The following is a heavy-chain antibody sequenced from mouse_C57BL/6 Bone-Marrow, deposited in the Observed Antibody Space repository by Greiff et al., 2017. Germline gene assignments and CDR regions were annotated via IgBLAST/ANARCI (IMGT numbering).Heavy chain of an antibody. J-gene: IGHJ2*01. CDR3: ARGPSRYFDY. D-gene: IGHD1-1*01. CDR1: GFTFSDYG. V-gene: IGHV5-17*01. Sequence: EVKLMESGGGLVKPGGSLKLSCAASGFTFSDYGMHWVRQAPEKGLEWVAYISSGSSTIYYADTVKGRFPISRDNAKNTLCLQMTSLRSEDTAMYYCARGPSRYFDYWGQGTTLTVSS. CDR2: ISSGSSTI.